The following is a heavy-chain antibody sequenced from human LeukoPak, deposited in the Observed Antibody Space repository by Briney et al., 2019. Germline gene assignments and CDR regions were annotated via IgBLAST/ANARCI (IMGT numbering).Heavy chain of an antibody. CDR2: ITYDGTTT. CDR1: GFHFSNYA. V-gene: IGHV3-30*04. D-gene: IGHD2-2*01. J-gene: IGHJ6*02. CDR3: ARLGGFCSGTSCYLLYGLDV. Sequence: GGSLRLSCAASGFHFSNYAMHWVRQAPGKGLEWVAVITYDGTTTHHADSVKGRFTISRDISKNMLYLQMSSLRPEDTALYYCARLGGFCSGTSCYLLYGLDVWGQGTTVTVSS.